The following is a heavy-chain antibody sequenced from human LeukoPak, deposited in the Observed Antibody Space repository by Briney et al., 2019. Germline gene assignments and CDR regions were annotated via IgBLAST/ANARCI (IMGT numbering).Heavy chain of an antibody. V-gene: IGHV1-18*01. CDR1: GYTFTNYG. CDR2: ISANNGKT. J-gene: IGHJ4*02. Sequence: ASVKVSCKASGYTFTNYGISWVRQAPGQGLEWMGWISANNGKTKYAEKFQGRVTMTEDTSTDTAYMELSSLRSEDTAVYYCATAPAAEPNFDYWGQGTLVTVSS. D-gene: IGHD2-2*01. CDR3: ATAPAAEPNFDY.